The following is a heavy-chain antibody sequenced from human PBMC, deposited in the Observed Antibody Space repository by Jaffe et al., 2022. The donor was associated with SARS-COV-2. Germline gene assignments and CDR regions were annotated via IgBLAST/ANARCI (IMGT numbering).Heavy chain of an antibody. V-gene: IGHV3-23*04. D-gene: IGHD6-19*01. CDR3: AKDNSGWYGFYYYYMDV. CDR1: GFTFSSYA. J-gene: IGHJ6*03. Sequence: EVQLVESGGGLVQPGGSLRLSCAASGFTFSSYAMSWVRQAPGKGLEWVSAISGSGGSTYYADSVKGRFTISRDNSKNTLYLQMNSLRAEDTAVYYCAKDNSGWYGFYYYYMDVWGKGTTVTVSS. CDR2: ISGSGGST.